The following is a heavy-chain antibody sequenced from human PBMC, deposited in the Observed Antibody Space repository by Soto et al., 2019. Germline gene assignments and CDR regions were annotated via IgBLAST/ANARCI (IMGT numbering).Heavy chain of an antibody. CDR3: AKDSTSYNGVYDPFDI. Sequence: GGSLRLSCAASGFTFSSYAMSWVRQAPGKGLEWVSVIGGNAVSTYCADSVKGRCTVSGDNSKNTVYLQLDSLRDDDTAVYYCAKDSTSYNGVYDPFDIWGQGTMVTVSS. D-gene: IGHD1-1*01. J-gene: IGHJ3*02. CDR2: IGGNAVST. V-gene: IGHV3-23*01. CDR1: GFTFSSYA.